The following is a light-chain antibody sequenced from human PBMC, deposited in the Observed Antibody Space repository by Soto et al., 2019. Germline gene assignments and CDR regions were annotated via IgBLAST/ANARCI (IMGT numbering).Light chain of an antibody. J-gene: IGLJ2*01. CDR3: QSYDSSLSGVV. CDR2: GNS. Sequence: QSVLTQPPSVSGAPGQRVTISCTGSSSNIGAGYDVHWYQQLPGTAPKLLIYGNSNRPSGFPDRFSGSKSGTSDSLAITGLQAEDEADYYCQSYDSSLSGVVFGGGTKVTVL. CDR1: SSNIGAGYD. V-gene: IGLV1-40*01.